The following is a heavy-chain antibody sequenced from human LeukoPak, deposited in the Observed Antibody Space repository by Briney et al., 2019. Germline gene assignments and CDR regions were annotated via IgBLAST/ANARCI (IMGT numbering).Heavy chain of an antibody. J-gene: IGHJ6*02. Sequence: SSETLSLTCTVSGGSISSYYWSWIRQPPGKGLEWIGYIYYSGSTNYNPSLKSRVTISVDTSKNQFSLSLSSVTATDTAVYYCARRDRLEPLDVWGQGTTVTVSS. D-gene: IGHD1-1*01. CDR1: GGSISSYY. V-gene: IGHV4-59*08. CDR2: IYYSGST. CDR3: ARRDRLEPLDV.